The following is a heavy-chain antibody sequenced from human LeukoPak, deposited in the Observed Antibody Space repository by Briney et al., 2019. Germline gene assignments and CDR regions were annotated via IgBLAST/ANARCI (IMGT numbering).Heavy chain of an antibody. CDR3: ARDQFYRPYRGEAISFDY. Sequence: ASVKVSCKASGYTFTSYGITWVRQVPGQGLEWMGWISAYNGNTHYAQKLQGRVTMTTDTSTSTAYMDLRSLRSDDTAVYYCARDQFYRPYRGEAISFDYWGQGTLVTVSS. J-gene: IGHJ4*02. CDR2: ISAYNGNT. D-gene: IGHD3-10*01. CDR1: GYTFTSYG. V-gene: IGHV1-18*01.